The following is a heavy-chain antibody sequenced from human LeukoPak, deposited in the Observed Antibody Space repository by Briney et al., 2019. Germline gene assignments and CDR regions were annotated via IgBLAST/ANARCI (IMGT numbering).Heavy chain of an antibody. D-gene: IGHD6-13*01. J-gene: IGHJ4*02. V-gene: IGHV3-23*01. CDR1: GFTFSSYA. CDR2: ISGSGGST. Sequence: GGSLRLSCAASGFTFSSYAMSWVRQAPGKGLEWVSAISGSGGSTYYADSVKGRFTISRDNSKNTPYLQMNSLRAEDTAVYYCAKAGIAAAAKGYFDYWGQGTLVTVSS. CDR3: AKAGIAAAAKGYFDY.